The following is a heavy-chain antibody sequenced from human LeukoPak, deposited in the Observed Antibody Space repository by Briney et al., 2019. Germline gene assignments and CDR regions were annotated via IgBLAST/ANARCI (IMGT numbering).Heavy chain of an antibody. D-gene: IGHD2-15*01. Sequence: SETLSLTCTVSGDSISTYYWNWIRQPPGKGLEWIGYIYYSGSTNYNPSLKSRVTISVDTSKNQFSLRLSSVTAADTAVYYCARKLPGVHFDYWGQGTLVTVSS. CDR1: GDSISTYY. V-gene: IGHV4-59*01. CDR3: ARKLPGVHFDY. CDR2: IYYSGST. J-gene: IGHJ4*02.